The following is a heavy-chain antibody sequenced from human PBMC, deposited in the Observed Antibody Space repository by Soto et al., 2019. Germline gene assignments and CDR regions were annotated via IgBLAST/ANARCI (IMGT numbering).Heavy chain of an antibody. V-gene: IGHV4-39*01. CDR2: IYYSGST. CDR1: GGSISSSSYY. CDR3: ASLIAVAGTVDY. D-gene: IGHD6-19*01. J-gene: IGHJ4*02. Sequence: SETLSLTCTVSGGSISSSSYYWGWIRQPPGKGLEWIGSIYYSGSTYYNPSLKSRVTISVDTSKNQFSLKLSSVTAADTAVYYCASLIAVAGTVDYWGQGTLVTVSS.